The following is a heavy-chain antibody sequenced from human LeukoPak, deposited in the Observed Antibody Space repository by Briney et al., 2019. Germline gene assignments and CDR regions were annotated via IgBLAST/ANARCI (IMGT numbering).Heavy chain of an antibody. CDR1: GDSFSSASYY. Sequence: SETLSLTCTVSGDSFSSASYYWGWHRQPPGRGLDWFRNIYYSGSTKYNPSLKSRVTISVETSKNPFSLKLSSVTAADTAVYYCARTQYCSGAACYFGYFDSWGQGTPVTVSS. V-gene: IGHV4-61*01. CDR2: IYYSGST. D-gene: IGHD2-15*01. CDR3: ARTQYCSGAACYFGYFDS. J-gene: IGHJ4*02.